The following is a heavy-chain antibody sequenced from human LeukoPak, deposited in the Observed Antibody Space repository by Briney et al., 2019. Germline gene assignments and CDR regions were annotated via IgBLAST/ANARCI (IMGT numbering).Heavy chain of an antibody. V-gene: IGHV1-2*02. CDR1: GYTFTGYY. J-gene: IGHJ4*02. CDR3: AGDYYDSSGYPY. CDR2: INPNSGGT. Sequence: GASVKVSCKASGYTFTGYYMHWVRQAPGQGLEWMGWINPNSGGTNYAQKFQGRVTMTRDTSISTAYMELSRLRSDDTAVYHCAGDYYDSSGYPYWGQGTLVTVSS. D-gene: IGHD3-22*01.